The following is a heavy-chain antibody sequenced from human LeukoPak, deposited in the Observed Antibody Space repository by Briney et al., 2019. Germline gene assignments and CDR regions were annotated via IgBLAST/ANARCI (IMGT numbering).Heavy chain of an antibody. CDR3: ARAYNWNDGIDY. CDR1: GGTFISYA. CDR2: IIPIFGTA. V-gene: IGHV1-69*13. Sequence: ASVKVSCKASGGTFISYAISWVRQAPGQGLEWMGGIIPIFGTANYAQKFQGRVTITADESASTAYMELSSLRSEDTAVYYCARAYNWNDGIDYWGQGTLVTVSS. J-gene: IGHJ4*02. D-gene: IGHD1-20*01.